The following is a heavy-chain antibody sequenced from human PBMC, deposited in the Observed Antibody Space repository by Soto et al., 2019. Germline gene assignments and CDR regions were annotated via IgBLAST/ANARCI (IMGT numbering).Heavy chain of an antibody. CDR3: ARGSERWLQPNKYYFDY. CDR2: IIPIFGTA. CDR1: GGTFSSYA. J-gene: IGHJ4*02. V-gene: IGHV1-69*01. D-gene: IGHD5-12*01. Sequence: KVSCKASGGTFSSYAISWVRQAPGQGLEWMGGIIPIFGTANYAQKFQGRVTITADESTSTAYMELSSLRSEDTAVYYCARGSERWLQPNKYYFDYWGQGALVT.